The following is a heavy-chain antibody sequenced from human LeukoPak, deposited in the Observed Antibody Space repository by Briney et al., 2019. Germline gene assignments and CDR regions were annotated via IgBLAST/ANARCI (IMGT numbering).Heavy chain of an antibody. CDR2: IKQDGSEK. D-gene: IGHD1-14*01. Sequence: PGGSLRLSCAASGFTFSSYWMSWVRQAPGKGLEWVANIKQDGSEKYYVDSVKGRFTISRDNAKNSLYLQMNSLRAEDTAVYYCARNRDGYYYYYMDVWGKGTTVTVSS. J-gene: IGHJ6*03. V-gene: IGHV3-7*01. CDR3: ARNRDGYYYYYMDV. CDR1: GFTFSSYW.